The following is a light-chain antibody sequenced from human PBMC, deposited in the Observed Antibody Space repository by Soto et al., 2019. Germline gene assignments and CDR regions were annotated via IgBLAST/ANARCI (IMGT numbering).Light chain of an antibody. J-gene: IGLJ1*01. V-gene: IGLV3-21*02. CDR3: QVWDSSSDLYV. Sequence: SYELTQPPSVSVAPGQTARITCGGSNIGSKSVYWYQQKPGQAPVLVVYDDSDRPSGIPERFSGSNSGNTATLTISRVEAEDEADYYCQVWDSSSDLYVFGTGTKLTVL. CDR2: DDS. CDR1: NIGSKS.